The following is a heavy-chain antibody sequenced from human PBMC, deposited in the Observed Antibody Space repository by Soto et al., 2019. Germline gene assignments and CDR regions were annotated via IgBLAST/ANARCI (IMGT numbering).Heavy chain of an antibody. V-gene: IGHV3-30-3*01. CDR3: ANGRATYGLLTHDY. CDR1: GFTFSSYA. Sequence: GGSLRLSCAASGFTFSSYAMHWVRQAPGKGLEWVAVISYDGSNKYYADSVKGRFTISRDNSKNTLYLQMNSLRAEDTAVYYCANGRATYGLLTHDYWGQGTLVTVSS. D-gene: IGHD3-10*01. J-gene: IGHJ4*02. CDR2: ISYDGSNK.